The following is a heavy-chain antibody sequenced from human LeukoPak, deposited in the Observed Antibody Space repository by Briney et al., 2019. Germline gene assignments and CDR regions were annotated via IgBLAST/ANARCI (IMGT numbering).Heavy chain of an antibody. CDR2: ISYDGSNK. D-gene: IGHD3-3*01. V-gene: IGHV3-30*18. Sequence: GRSLRLSCAASGFTFSSYGMHWVRQAPGKGLEWVAVISYDGSNKYYADPVKGRFTISRDNSKNTLYPQMNSLRAEDTAVYYCAKDQGDYDFWSGYYNYYYYGMDVWGQGTTVTVSS. CDR1: GFTFSSYG. CDR3: AKDQGDYDFWSGYYNYYYYGMDV. J-gene: IGHJ6*02.